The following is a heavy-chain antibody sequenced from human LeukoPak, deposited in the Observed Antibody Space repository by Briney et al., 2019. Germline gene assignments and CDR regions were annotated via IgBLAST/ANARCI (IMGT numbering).Heavy chain of an antibody. Sequence: GGSLRLSCRASGFTFTNYAMHWVRQAPDKGLEWMAVVSSDGNNRYYADSVKGRFTISRDSSNNVLFLQLNSLRAEDTAVYYCATPGSGTFYNVPNFDYWGQGTLVTVSS. V-gene: IGHV3-30-3*01. CDR1: GFTFTNYA. CDR3: ATPGSGTFYNVPNFDY. CDR2: VSSDGNNR. D-gene: IGHD3-10*01. J-gene: IGHJ4*02.